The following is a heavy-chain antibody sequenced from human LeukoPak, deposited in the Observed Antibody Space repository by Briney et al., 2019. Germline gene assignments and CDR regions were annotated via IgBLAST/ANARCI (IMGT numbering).Heavy chain of an antibody. V-gene: IGHV3-48*03. Sequence: PGGSLRLSCAASGFTFSSYEMNWVRQAPGKGLEWVSYISSSGSTIYYADSVKGRFTISRDNAKNSLYLQMNSLRAEDTAVYYCAKNPYGDYVLDYYYYMDVWGKGTTVTISS. D-gene: IGHD4-17*01. CDR1: GFTFSSYE. CDR3: AKNPYGDYVLDYYYYMDV. CDR2: ISSSGSTI. J-gene: IGHJ6*03.